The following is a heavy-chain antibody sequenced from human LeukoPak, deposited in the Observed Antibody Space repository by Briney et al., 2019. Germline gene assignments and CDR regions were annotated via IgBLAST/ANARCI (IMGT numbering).Heavy chain of an antibody. J-gene: IGHJ6*03. Sequence: SETLSLTCTVSGGSISSGGYYWSWTRQHPGKGLEWIGYIYYSGSTYYNPSLKSRVTISVDTSKNQFSLKLSSVTAADTAVYYCARDRGSKAAGTFSGYYYYMDVWGKGTTVTVFS. CDR2: IYYSGST. CDR3: ARDRGSKAAGTFSGYYYYMDV. V-gene: IGHV4-31*03. D-gene: IGHD6-13*01. CDR1: GGSISSGGYY.